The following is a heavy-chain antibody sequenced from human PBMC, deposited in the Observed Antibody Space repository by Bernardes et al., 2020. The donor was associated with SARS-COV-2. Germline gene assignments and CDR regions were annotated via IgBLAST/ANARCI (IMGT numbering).Heavy chain of an antibody. CDR1: GFTFSSYG. Sequence: GGSLRLSCAASGFTFSSYGLDWVRQAPGKGLEWVAMIWFDGSDKSYADSVKGRFTISRDNSKNTLYLQLDSLRADDTAVYYCVRGPSDYYGSGRGSDYWGQGTLVTVSS. D-gene: IGHD3-10*01. CDR2: IWFDGSDK. V-gene: IGHV3-33*01. CDR3: VRGPSDYYGSGRGSDY. J-gene: IGHJ4*02.